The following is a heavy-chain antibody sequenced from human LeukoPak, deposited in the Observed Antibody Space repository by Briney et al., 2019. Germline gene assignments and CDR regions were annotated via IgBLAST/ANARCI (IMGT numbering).Heavy chain of an antibody. CDR1: GFTFRSYA. CDR3: AKEDDSGGFDY. J-gene: IGHJ4*02. CDR2: IRGGGVST. Sequence: GGSLRLSCAASGFTFRSYAMSWVRQAPGKGLEGVSAIRGGGVSTYYADSVKGRFTISRDNSKNTLYLQMSSLRAEDTAVYYCAKEDDSGGFDYWGQGTLVTVSS. D-gene: IGHD3-22*01. V-gene: IGHV3-23*01.